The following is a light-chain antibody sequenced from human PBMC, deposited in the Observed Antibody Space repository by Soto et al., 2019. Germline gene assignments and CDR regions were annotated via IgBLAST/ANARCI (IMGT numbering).Light chain of an antibody. J-gene: IGKJ1*01. V-gene: IGKV1-5*03. CDR1: QSIDKW. CDR2: KAS. CDR3: QQYNRFSWT. Sequence: DIQMTQSPSTLSASVGDRVTITCRASQSIDKWLAWYQQKPGKAPKLLIYKASILQSGVPSRFSGSGSGTEFTLTISSLQPDDVASYFCQQYNRFSWTFGPGTKVEIK.